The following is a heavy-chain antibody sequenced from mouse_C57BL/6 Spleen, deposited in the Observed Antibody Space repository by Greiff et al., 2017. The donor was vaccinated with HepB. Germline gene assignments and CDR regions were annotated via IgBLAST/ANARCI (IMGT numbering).Heavy chain of an antibody. J-gene: IGHJ2*01. Sequence: QVQLKQSGAELVRPGASVTLSCKASGYTFTDYEMHWVKQTPVHGLEWIGAIDPETGGTAYNQKFKGKAILTADKSSSTAYMELRSLTSEDSAVYYCTRPLNSYYFDYWGQGTTLTVSS. CDR3: TRPLNSYYFDY. V-gene: IGHV1-15*01. CDR2: IDPETGGT. CDR1: GYTFTDYE.